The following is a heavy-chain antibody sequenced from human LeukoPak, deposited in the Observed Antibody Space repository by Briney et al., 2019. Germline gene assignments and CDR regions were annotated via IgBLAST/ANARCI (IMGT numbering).Heavy chain of an antibody. J-gene: IGHJ3*02. CDR3: TTDAGLKWLFLPGSAFDI. D-gene: IGHD3-3*01. CDR1: GFTFSNAW. Sequence: GGSLRLSCAASGFTFSNAWMSWVRQAPGKGLDWVGRIKSKTDGGTTDYAAPVKGRFTISRDDSKNTLYLQMNSLKTEDTAVYYCTTDAGLKWLFLPGSAFDIWGQRTMLTVSS. V-gene: IGHV3-15*01. CDR2: IKSKTDGGTT.